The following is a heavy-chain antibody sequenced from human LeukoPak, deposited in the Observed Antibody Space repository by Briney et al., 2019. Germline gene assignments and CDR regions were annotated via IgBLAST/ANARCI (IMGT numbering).Heavy chain of an antibody. V-gene: IGHV3-13*04. CDR1: GFTFSTYD. D-gene: IGHD5-12*01. Sequence: GGSLRLSCAASGFTFSTYDMHWVRQTTGKGLEWVSGICTSGETQYPDSVKGRFIISRENAKNPSYLQMNSLRAGDTAVYYCVRWLRFADYFDYWGQGTLVTVSS. J-gene: IGHJ4*02. CDR3: VRWLRFADYFDY. CDR2: ICTSGET.